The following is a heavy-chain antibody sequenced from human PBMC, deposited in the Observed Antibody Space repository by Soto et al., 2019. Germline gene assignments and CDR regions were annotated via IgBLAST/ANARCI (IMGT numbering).Heavy chain of an antibody. Sequence: PSETLSLTCSVSGGSISTDGYYWSWIRQLPGKGLEWIGYIYHSGTTYHNPSIKCRLSMSLDTSKNQISLTRISVTAADTAVYYWARAAPSSISSYGMDVWGQGTTVTVSS. CDR2: IYHSGTT. CDR1: GGSISTDGYY. V-gene: IGHV4-31*03. CDR3: ARAAPSSISSYGMDV. J-gene: IGHJ6*02. D-gene: IGHD2-2*01.